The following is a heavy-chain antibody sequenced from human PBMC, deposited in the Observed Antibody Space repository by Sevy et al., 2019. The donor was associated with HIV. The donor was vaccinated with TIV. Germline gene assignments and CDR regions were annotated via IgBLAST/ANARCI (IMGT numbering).Heavy chain of an antibody. J-gene: IGHJ4*02. CDR3: AKDESTWGSGIYFRTPVYYFDY. Sequence: GGSLRLSCAASGFTFSSYAMSWVRQAPGKGLEWVSAISGSGGSTYYADSVKGRFTISRDNAKNTLYLHMNSLRAKETAVYYCAKDESTWGSGIYFRTPVYYFDYWGQGTLVTVSS. V-gene: IGHV3-23*01. CDR2: ISGSGGST. CDR1: GFTFSSYA. D-gene: IGHD1-26*01.